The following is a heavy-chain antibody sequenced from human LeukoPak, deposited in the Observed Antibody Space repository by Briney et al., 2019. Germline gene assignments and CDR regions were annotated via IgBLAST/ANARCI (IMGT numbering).Heavy chain of an antibody. Sequence: PGGSLRLSCAASGFTFSSYAMSWVRQAPGKGLEWVSAISGSGGSTYYADSVKGRFTISRDNSKNTLYLQMNSLRAEDTAVYYCAKEAVRDVVVPAAHFDYWGQGTLVTVSS. CDR2: ISGSGGST. CDR3: AKEAVRDVVVPAAHFDY. CDR1: GFTFSSYA. V-gene: IGHV3-23*01. J-gene: IGHJ4*02. D-gene: IGHD2-2*01.